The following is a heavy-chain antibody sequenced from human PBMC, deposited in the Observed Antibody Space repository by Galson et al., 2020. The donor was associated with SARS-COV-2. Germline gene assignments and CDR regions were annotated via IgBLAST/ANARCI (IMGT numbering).Heavy chain of an antibody. Sequence: GGSLRLSCAAYGFTFSNYAMTWVRQAPGKGLEWVAGIIANGTNTYYADSVKGRFAISRDNSKNTVDMKMNRLSAEDTAVYYCAKDGGMGGCLDYWGQVGLVTVS. V-gene: IGHV3-23*01. J-gene: IGHJ4*02. CDR2: IIANGTNT. D-gene: IGHD6-19*01. CDR3: AKDGGMGGCLDY. CDR1: GFTFSNYA.